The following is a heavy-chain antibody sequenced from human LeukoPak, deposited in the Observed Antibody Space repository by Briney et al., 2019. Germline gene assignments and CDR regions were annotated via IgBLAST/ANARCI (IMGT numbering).Heavy chain of an antibody. Sequence: GGSLRLSCAASGFTFSSNSMNWVRQAPGKGLEWVSYISSTGGTIYYADSMKGRFTISRDNAKNSLYLQMNSLRAEDTAVYYCARDSPRVSLTSDCSGGSCYLNWFDPWGQGTLVTVSS. J-gene: IGHJ5*02. CDR2: ISSTGGTI. CDR3: ARDSPRVSLTSDCSGGSCYLNWFDP. V-gene: IGHV3-48*04. D-gene: IGHD2-15*01. CDR1: GFTFSSNS.